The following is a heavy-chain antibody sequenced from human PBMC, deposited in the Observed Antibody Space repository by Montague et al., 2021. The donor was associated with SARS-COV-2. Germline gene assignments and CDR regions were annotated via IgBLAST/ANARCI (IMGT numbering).Heavy chain of an antibody. Sequence: SETLSLTCAVHGTSFSGYYWNWIRQPPGKGLEWIGEINHGGSTKYSPSLKSRLTISADTSKNQFSLKLTSVAAADTAVYYCARLRDGVVPSPILVVGTYYSYYYMDVWGRGTTVTVSS. J-gene: IGHJ6*03. V-gene: IGHV4-34*01. CDR1: GTSFSGYY. CDR3: ARLRDGVVPSPILVVGTYYSYYYMDV. D-gene: IGHD3-22*01. CDR2: INHGGST.